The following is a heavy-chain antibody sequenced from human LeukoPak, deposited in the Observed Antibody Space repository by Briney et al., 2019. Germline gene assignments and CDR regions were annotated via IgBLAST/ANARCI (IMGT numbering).Heavy chain of an antibody. J-gene: IGHJ4*02. CDR1: GGSISNNNHY. CDR3: ARGDCGGDCYTFDY. Sequence: PSETLSLTCTVSGGSISNNNHYWGWIRQPPEKGLEWIGSMYNSGSAYNNPSLKSRVTISVDTSKNQFSLKLSSVTAADTAVYYCARGDCGGDCYTFDYWGQGTLVTVSS. D-gene: IGHD2-21*02. CDR2: MYNSGSA. V-gene: IGHV4-39*01.